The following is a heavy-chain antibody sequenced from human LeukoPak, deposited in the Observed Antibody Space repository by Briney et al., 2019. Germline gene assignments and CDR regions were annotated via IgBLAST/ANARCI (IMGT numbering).Heavy chain of an antibody. J-gene: IGHJ4*02. D-gene: IGHD3-22*01. CDR2: IYYSGST. V-gene: IGHV4-59*08. CDR1: GGSISSYY. Sequence: SETLSLTCTVSGGSISSYYWSWIRQPRGKGLEWIGYIYYSGSTNYHPSLKIRVTISVDTSKNQFSLKLSSVTAADTAVYYCARAYYYDSSGYYYGYYCDYWGQGTLVTVSS. CDR3: ARAYYYDSSGYYYGYYCDY.